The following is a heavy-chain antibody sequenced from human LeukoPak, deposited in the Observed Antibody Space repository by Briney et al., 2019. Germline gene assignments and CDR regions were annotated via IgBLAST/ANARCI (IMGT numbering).Heavy chain of an antibody. CDR1: GYTFTSYY. V-gene: IGHV1-46*01. J-gene: IGHJ4*02. CDR2: INPSGGST. CDR3: ATFYYDSSGYYSRFDY. D-gene: IGHD3-22*01. Sequence: ASVKVSCKASGYTFTSYYMHWVRQAPGQGLEWMGIINPSGGSTSYAQKFQGRVTMTRDMSTSTVYMELSSLRSEDTAVYYCATFYYDSSGYYSRFDYWGQGTLVTVSS.